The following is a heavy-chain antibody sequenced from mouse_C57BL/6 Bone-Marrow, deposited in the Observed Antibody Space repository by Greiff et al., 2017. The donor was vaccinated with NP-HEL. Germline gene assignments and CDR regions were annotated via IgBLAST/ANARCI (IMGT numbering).Heavy chain of an antibody. CDR2: ISSGGDYI. CDR3: TRGGLFLAY. CDR1: GFTFSSYA. V-gene: IGHV5-9-1*02. Sequence: EVQLQQSGEGLVKPGGSLKLSCAASGFTFSSYAMSWVRQTPEKRLEWVAYISSGGDYIYYADTVKGRFTISRDNARNTLYLQMSSLKSEDTAMYYCTRGGLFLAYWGQGTLVTVSA. J-gene: IGHJ3*01. D-gene: IGHD1-1*02.